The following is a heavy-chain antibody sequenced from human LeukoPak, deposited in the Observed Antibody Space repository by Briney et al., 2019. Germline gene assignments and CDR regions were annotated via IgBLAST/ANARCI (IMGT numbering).Heavy chain of an antibody. CDR3: ARGRTNYDFWSGPRTYYFDY. J-gene: IGHJ4*02. CDR2: IYYSGST. D-gene: IGHD3-3*01. V-gene: IGHV4-59*12. Sequence: SETLSLTCTVSGGSISSYYWSWIRQPPGKGLEWIGYIYYSGSTNYNPSLKSRVTISVDTSKNQFSLKLSSVTAADTAVYYCARGRTNYDFWSGPRTYYFDYWGQGTLVTVSS. CDR1: GGSISSYY.